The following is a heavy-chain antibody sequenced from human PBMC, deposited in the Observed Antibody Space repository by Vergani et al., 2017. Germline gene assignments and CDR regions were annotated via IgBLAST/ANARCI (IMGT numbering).Heavy chain of an antibody. CDR1: GGTFSSYT. V-gene: IGHV1-69*02. Sequence: QVQLVQSGAEVKKPGSSVKVSCKASGGTFSSYTISWVRQAHGQGLEWMGRIIPILGIANYAQKFQGRVTITADKSTSTAYMELSSLRSEDTAVYYCASYNDIVVVPAAITDAFDIWGQGTMVTVSS. J-gene: IGHJ3*02. CDR3: ASYNDIVVVPAAITDAFDI. CDR2: IIPILGIA. D-gene: IGHD2-2*01.